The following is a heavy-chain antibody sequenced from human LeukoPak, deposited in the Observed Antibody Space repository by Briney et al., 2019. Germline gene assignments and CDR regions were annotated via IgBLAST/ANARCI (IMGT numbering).Heavy chain of an antibody. D-gene: IGHD2-21*02. CDR3: ARDCGSDCSQAFDI. CDR2: IWYDGSNK. CDR1: GFTFSSYG. J-gene: IGHJ3*02. Sequence: PGRSLRLSCAASGFTFSSYGMHWVRQAPGKGLEWVAVIWYDGSNKYYADSVKGRFTISRDNSKNTLYLQMNSLRVEDTAVYYCARDCGSDCSQAFDIWGQGTMVTVSS. V-gene: IGHV3-33*01.